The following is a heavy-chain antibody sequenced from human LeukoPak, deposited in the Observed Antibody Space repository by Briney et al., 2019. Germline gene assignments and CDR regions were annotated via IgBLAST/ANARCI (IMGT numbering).Heavy chain of an antibody. D-gene: IGHD6-6*01. V-gene: IGHV3-21*01. CDR2: ISSSSSYI. CDR1: GFTFSSYS. Sequence: GGSLRLSCAASGFTFSSYSMNWVRQAPGKGLEWVSSISSSSSYIYYADSVKGRFTISRDNAKNSLYLQMNSLRAEDTAVYYCARVGIAARPPDYYMDVWGKGTTVTVSS. CDR3: ARVGIAARPPDYYMDV. J-gene: IGHJ6*03.